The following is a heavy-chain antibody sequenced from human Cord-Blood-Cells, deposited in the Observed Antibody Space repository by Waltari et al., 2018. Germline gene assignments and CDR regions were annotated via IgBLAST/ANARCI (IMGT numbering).Heavy chain of an antibody. D-gene: IGHD6-19*01. J-gene: IGHJ5*02. V-gene: IGHV4-4*07. CDR3: ARGLAVAGYNWFDP. CDR2: IYTSGSP. CDR1: GVPISSYY. Sequence: QAQLQESGPGLLKPSETLSLNCTVSGVPISSYYWSLIRQLAGKGLEWLGRIYTSGSPNYNPSLKSRVTMSVDTSKNQFSLKLSSVTAADTAVYYCARGLAVAGYNWFDPWGQGTLVTVSS.